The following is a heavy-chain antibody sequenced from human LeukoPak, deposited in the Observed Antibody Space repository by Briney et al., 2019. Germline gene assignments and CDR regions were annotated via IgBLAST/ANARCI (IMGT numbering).Heavy chain of an antibody. V-gene: IGHV4-34*01. J-gene: IGHJ4*02. CDR3: ARVGSTPAKFDH. Sequence: PSETLSLTCAVSGVSFGRYSWTWIRQSPGKGLECIGEINFSGYTKYNLSLKSRVTMSVDTSKNQFSLKLASVTAADTAIYFCARVGSTPAKFDHWGQGTLVTVSS. CDR2: INFSGYT. D-gene: IGHD2-2*01. CDR1: GVSFGRYS.